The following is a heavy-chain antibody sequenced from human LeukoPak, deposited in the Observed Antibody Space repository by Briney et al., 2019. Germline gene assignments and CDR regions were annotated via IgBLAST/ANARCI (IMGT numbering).Heavy chain of an antibody. CDR1: GFTFDDYG. CDR3: ARAQGMYYYYYMDV. CDR2: INWNGGST. V-gene: IGHV3-20*04. J-gene: IGHJ6*03. Sequence: GGSLRLSCAASGFTFDDYGMSWVRPAQGQGVEWVSGINWNGGSTGYADSVKGRFTISRDNAKNSLYLHMNSLRAEDTALYYCARAQGMYYYYYMDVWGKGTTVTVSS.